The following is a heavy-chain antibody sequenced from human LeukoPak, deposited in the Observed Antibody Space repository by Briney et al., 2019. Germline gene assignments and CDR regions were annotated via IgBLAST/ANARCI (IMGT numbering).Heavy chain of an antibody. CDR3: AKHLWRDLLWFGEGYYFGY. J-gene: IGHJ4*02. D-gene: IGHD3-10*01. CDR2: ISSRSSYI. Sequence: GGSLRLSCAASGFTFSSYSMNWVRQAPGKGLEWVSSISSRSSYIYYADSVKGRFTISRDNSKNTLYLQMDSLRAEDTAVYYCAKHLWRDLLWFGEGYYFGYWGQGTLVTVSS. CDR1: GFTFSSYS. V-gene: IGHV3-21*04.